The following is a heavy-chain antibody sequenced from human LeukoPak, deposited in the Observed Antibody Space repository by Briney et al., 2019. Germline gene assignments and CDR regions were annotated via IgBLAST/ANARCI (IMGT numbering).Heavy chain of an antibody. CDR2: IYHSGST. Sequence: GSLRLSCAASGFTFSSYSMNWVRQPPGKGLEWIGSIYHSGSTYYNPSLESRVTISVDTSKNQFSLKLSSVTAADTAVYYCAEATRGYWGQGTLVTVSS. CDR1: GFTFSSYS. CDR3: AEATRGY. V-gene: IGHV4-38-2*01. D-gene: IGHD1-26*01. J-gene: IGHJ4*02.